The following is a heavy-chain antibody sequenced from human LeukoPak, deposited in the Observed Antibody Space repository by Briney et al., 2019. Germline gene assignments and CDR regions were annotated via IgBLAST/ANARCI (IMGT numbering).Heavy chain of an antibody. CDR1: GFSFSTYW. V-gene: IGHV3-7*01. Sequence: GGSLRLPCAASGFSFSTYWMTWVRQAPGKGLEWVANINQDGSEKHYVDSVKGRFTISRDNAKNSSYLQMNSLRAEDTAVYYCARDNVRKDDYWGQGTLVTVSS. D-gene: IGHD2-8*01. CDR3: ARDNVRKDDY. CDR2: INQDGSEK. J-gene: IGHJ4*02.